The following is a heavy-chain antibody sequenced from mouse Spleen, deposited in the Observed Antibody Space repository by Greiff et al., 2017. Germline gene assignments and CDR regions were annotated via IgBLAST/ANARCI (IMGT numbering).Heavy chain of an antibody. Sequence: EVQLQESVAELVRPGASVKLSCTASGFNIKNTYMHWVKQRPEQGLEWIGRIDPANGNTKYAPKFQGKATITADTSSNTAYLQLSSLTSEDTAIYYCARDLYYYDGRRDAMDYWGQGTSVTVSS. V-gene: IGHV14-3*01. D-gene: IGHD1-1*01. CDR1: GFNIKNTY. CDR2: IDPANGNT. CDR3: ARDLYYYDGRRDAMDY. J-gene: IGHJ4*01.